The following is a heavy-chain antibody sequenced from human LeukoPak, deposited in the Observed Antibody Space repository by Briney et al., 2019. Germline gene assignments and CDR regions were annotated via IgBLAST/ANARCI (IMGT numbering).Heavy chain of an antibody. CDR3: ARVRPNYYYDSSGYYDH. D-gene: IGHD3-22*01. J-gene: IGHJ4*02. CDR1: GFTFSSYW. V-gene: IGHV3-7*01. Sequence: PGGSLRLSCAASGFTFSSYWMSWVRQAPGKGLEWVANIKQDGSEKYYVNSVKGRFTISRDNAKNSLYLQMNSLRAEDTAVYYCARVRPNYYYDSSGYYDHWGQGTLVTVSS. CDR2: IKQDGSEK.